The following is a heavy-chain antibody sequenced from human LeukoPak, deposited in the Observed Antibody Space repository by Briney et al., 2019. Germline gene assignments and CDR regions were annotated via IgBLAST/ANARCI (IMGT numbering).Heavy chain of an antibody. CDR1: GFTVSSNY. Sequence: GGSLRLSCAASGFTVSSNYMGWVRQAPGMGLEWVSVIYSGGDAYYADSVKGRFTISRDNSKNMIYLEMSSLKAEDTAVYYCAKERSLEIAVAGTIFDYWGQGTLVTVSS. D-gene: IGHD6-19*01. V-gene: IGHV3-66*01. CDR2: IYSGGDA. J-gene: IGHJ4*02. CDR3: AKERSLEIAVAGTIFDY.